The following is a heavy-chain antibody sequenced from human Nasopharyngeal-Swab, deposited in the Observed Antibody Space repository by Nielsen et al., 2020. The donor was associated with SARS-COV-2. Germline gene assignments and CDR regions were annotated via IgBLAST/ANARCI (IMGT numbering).Heavy chain of an antibody. V-gene: IGHV3-48*03. Sequence: GESLKISCAASGFTFDNYEMNWVRQAPGKGPEWVSYISTSGATIHYADSVRGRFTISRDNAKKSLYLQINSLRAEDTAVYYCARASRGWSWGQGTLVTVSS. J-gene: IGHJ5*02. D-gene: IGHD6-19*01. CDR1: GFTFDNYE. CDR3: ARASRGWS. CDR2: ISTSGATI.